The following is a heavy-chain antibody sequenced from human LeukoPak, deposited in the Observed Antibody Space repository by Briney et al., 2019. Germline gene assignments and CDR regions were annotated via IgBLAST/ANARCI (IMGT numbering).Heavy chain of an antibody. CDR2: IYPGYSDT. J-gene: IGHJ5*02. D-gene: IGHD4-17*01. Sequence: GESLKISCKGSGYRFTSYWIGWVRQMPGKGLEWMGIIYPGYSDTRYSPSFQGQVTISADKSISTAYLQWSTLKASGTAMYYCARHGPLGDYNWFDPWGQGTLVTVSS. CDR3: ARHGPLGDYNWFDP. V-gene: IGHV5-51*01. CDR1: GYRFTSYW.